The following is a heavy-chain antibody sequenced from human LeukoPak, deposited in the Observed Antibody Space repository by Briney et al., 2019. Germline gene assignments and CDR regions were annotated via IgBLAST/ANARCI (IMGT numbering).Heavy chain of an antibody. CDR3: ARELVVPAAISSYDAFDI. J-gene: IGHJ3*02. CDR2: ISSTSGTI. D-gene: IGHD2-2*01. V-gene: IGHV3-48*04. Sequence: PGGSLRLSCVASGFTFRSHSMNWVRQAPGKGLEWVSYISSTSGTIYYADSMKGRFTISRDNTKNSLYLQMNGLRAEDTAVYYCARELVVPAAISSYDAFDIWGQGTMVTVSS. CDR1: GFTFRSHS.